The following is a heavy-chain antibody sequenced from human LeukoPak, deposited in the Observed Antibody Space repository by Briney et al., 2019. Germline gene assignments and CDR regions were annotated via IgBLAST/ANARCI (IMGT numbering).Heavy chain of an antibody. Sequence: PGGSLRLSCAASGFTFNDYIIHWVRQAPGKGLEWVALISYDGSSEYYADSVKGRFTISRDNSKNTLYLQMNSLRAEDTAVYYCARDWYSSSSPNYYYDMDVWGQGTTVTVSS. CDR1: GFTFNDYI. D-gene: IGHD6-6*01. CDR2: ISYDGSSE. CDR3: ARDWYSSSSPNYYYDMDV. J-gene: IGHJ6*02. V-gene: IGHV3-30*14.